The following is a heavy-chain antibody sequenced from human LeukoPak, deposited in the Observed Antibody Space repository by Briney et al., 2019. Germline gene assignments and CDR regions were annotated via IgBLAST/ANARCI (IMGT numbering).Heavy chain of an antibody. V-gene: IGHV4-59*01. Sequence: SETLSLTCTVSGGSISSYYWSWIRQPPGKGLEWIGYIYSSGTTYYNPSLKSRITISVDTSKNQFSLKLISVTAADTAFYYCARHDNGGYIDDWGQGTLVTVSS. CDR1: GGSISSYY. CDR3: ARHDNGGYIDD. CDR2: IYSSGTT. J-gene: IGHJ4*02. D-gene: IGHD4-23*01.